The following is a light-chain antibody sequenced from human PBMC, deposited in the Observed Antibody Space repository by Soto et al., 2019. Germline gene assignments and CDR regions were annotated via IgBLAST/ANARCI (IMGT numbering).Light chain of an antibody. V-gene: IGLV2-23*02. Sequence: QSALTQPASVSGSPEQSITISCTGTSSDVEAYNLVSWYQQHPGKAPKVVIYEVTKRPSGVPDRFSGFKAGNTASLTVFGLQAKDEADYYCGSFAGPVWVFGGGTKVTVL. CDR2: EVT. CDR3: GSFAGPVWV. J-gene: IGLJ3*02. CDR1: SSDVEAYNL.